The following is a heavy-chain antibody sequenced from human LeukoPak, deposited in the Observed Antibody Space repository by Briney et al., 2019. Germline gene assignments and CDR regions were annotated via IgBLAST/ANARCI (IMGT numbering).Heavy chain of an antibody. CDR3: ARGAPGYYGSGSVGQFDY. CDR1: GFTVSRIY. V-gene: IGHV3-53*01. Sequence: PGGSLRLSCAASGFTVSRIYMSWVRQAPGKGLEWVSVIYSGGNTYYADSVKGRFTISRDNSKNTLYLQMNSLRADDTAVYYCARGAPGYYGSGSVGQFDYWGQGTLVTVSS. D-gene: IGHD3-10*01. CDR2: IYSGGNT. J-gene: IGHJ4*02.